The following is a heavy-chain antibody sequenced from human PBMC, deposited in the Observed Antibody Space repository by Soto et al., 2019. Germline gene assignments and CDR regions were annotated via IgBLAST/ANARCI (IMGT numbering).Heavy chain of an antibody. CDR1: GFTVSSNY. J-gene: IGHJ6*02. CDR2: IYSGGST. D-gene: IGHD4-17*01. Sequence: EVQLVESGGGLIQPGGSLRLSCAASGFTVSSNYMSWVRQAPGKGLEWVSVIYSGGSTYYADSVKGRFTISRDNSKNTLYLQMNSLRAEDTAVYYCARAHYGYYCYGMDDWGQGTTVTVSS. V-gene: IGHV3-53*01. CDR3: ARAHYGYYCYGMDD.